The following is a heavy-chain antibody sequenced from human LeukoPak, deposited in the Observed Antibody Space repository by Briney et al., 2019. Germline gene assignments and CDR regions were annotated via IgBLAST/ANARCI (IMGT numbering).Heavy chain of an antibody. Sequence: GRSLRLSCAASGFTFSSYGMHWVRQAPGKGLEWVAVISYDGSNKYYADSVKGRFTISRDNSKNTLYLQMNSLRAEDTAVYYCPKDPPPANYCSSTSCHNSFDPWGQGTLVTVSS. J-gene: IGHJ5*02. V-gene: IGHV3-30*18. CDR2: ISYDGSNK. CDR1: GFTFSSYG. D-gene: IGHD2-2*01. CDR3: PKDPPPANYCSSTSCHNSFDP.